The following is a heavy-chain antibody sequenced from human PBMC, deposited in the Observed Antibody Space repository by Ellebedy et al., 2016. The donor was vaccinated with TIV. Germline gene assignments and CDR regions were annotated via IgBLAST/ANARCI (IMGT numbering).Heavy chain of an antibody. J-gene: IGHJ4*02. CDR1: GYTFTSYG. CDR3: ARDRGDYYDSSGYYYY. D-gene: IGHD3-22*01. Sequence: ASVKVSXXASGYTFTSYGISWVRQAPGQGLEWMGWINPNSGGTNYAQKFQGRVTMTRDTSISTAYMELSRLRSDDTAVYYCARDRGDYYDSSGYYYYWGQGTLVTVSS. CDR2: INPNSGGT. V-gene: IGHV1-2*02.